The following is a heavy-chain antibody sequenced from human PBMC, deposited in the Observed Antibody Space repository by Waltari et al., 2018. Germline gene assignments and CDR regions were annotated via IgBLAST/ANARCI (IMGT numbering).Heavy chain of an antibody. D-gene: IGHD4-17*01. CDR1: GGSFSGYY. V-gene: IGHV4-34*01. J-gene: IGHJ4*02. CDR2: INHSGRT. CDR3: ARDDYGGNLGY. Sequence: QVQLQQWGAGLLKPSETLSLTCAVYGGSFSGYYWSWIRQPPGKGLEWIGEINHSGRTNYNPSRKSRVTISVDTSKNQFSLKLSSVTAADTAVYYCARDDYGGNLGYWGQGTLVTVSS.